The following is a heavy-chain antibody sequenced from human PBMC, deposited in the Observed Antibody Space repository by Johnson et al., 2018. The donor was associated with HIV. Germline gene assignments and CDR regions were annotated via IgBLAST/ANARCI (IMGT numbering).Heavy chain of an antibody. D-gene: IGHD1-26*01. CDR1: GFTFDDYG. CDR2: INWNGGST. J-gene: IGHJ3*02. Sequence: VQLVESGGGVVRPGGSLRLSCAASGFTFDDYGMSWVRQAPGKGLEWVSGINWNGGSTGYADSVKGRFTISRDNAKNSLYLQMNSLRAEDTAVYYCARDDLDNSGHLMAFDMWGQGTMVTVSS. CDR3: ARDDLDNSGHLMAFDM. V-gene: IGHV3-20*04.